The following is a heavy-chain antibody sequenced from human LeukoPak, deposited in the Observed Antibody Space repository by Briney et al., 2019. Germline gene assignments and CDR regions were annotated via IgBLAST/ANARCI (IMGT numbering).Heavy chain of an antibody. V-gene: IGHV4-59*01. Sequence: PSETLSLTCTVSGGSISSYYWSWIRQPPGKGLEWIGYIYYSGSTNYNSSLKSRVTISVDTSKNQFSLKLSSVTAADTAVYYCGRGRRYSSSWYVIDYWGQGTLVTVSS. CDR1: GGSISSYY. D-gene: IGHD6-13*01. CDR2: IYYSGST. J-gene: IGHJ4*02. CDR3: GRGRRYSSSWYVIDY.